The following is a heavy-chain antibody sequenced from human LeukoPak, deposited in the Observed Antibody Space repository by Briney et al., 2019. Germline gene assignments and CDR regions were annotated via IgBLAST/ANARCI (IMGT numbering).Heavy chain of an antibody. CDR2: IKEDGSEK. D-gene: IGHD3-16*02. V-gene: IGHV3-7*04. Sequence: GGSLRLLFAALGFTLCKYLVSLVRQAPGKGLELVANIKEDGSEKYYVDSVKGRFTISRDNGKNSLYLQMNSLRVEDTAVYYCARGGFRYFALWGQGALVTVSS. CDR3: ARGGFRYFAL. CDR1: GFTLCKYL. J-gene: IGHJ5*02.